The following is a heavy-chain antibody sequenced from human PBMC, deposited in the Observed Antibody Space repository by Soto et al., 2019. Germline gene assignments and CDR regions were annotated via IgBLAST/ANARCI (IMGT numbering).Heavy chain of an antibody. V-gene: IGHV1-46*03. J-gene: IGHJ4*02. CDR1: GYTFTSYY. Sequence: QVQLVQSGAEVKKPGASVKVSCKASGYTFTSYYMHWVRQAPGQGLEWMGIINPSGGSTSYAQKFQGRVTMTRDTSTSTVYMELSSLRSEDTAVYYCARERYDILTGPQGFRYHFDYWGQGTLVTVSS. CDR2: INPSGGST. CDR3: ARERYDILTGPQGFRYHFDY. D-gene: IGHD3-9*01.